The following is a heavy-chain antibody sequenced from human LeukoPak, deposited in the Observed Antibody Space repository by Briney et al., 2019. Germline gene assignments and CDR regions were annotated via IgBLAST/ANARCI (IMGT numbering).Heavy chain of an antibody. J-gene: IGHJ4*02. D-gene: IGHD2-15*01. CDR1: GGTFSSYA. V-gene: IGHV1-8*02. Sequence: ASVKVSCKASGGTFSSYAISWVRQAPGQGLEWMGWINAGNGNTKYSQKFQGRVTMTRSTSIDTAYMVLNSLTAEDTAVYYCARVCSGGSCLDYWGQGTLVTVSS. CDR3: ARVCSGGSCLDY. CDR2: INAGNGNT.